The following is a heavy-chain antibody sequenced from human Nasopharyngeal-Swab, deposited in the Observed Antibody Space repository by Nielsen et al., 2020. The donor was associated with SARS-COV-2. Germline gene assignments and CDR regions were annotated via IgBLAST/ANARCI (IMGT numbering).Heavy chain of an antibody. CDR3: AKVYGGSEFDP. D-gene: IGHD4-23*01. Sequence: GESLKISCAASGFTFSSHGMHWVRQAPGKGLEWVALISYDGSNKYYADSVKGRFTTSRDNSKNTLYLQMNSLRAEDTAVYYCAKVYGGSEFDPWGQGTLVTVSS. CDR1: GFTFSSHG. CDR2: ISYDGSNK. J-gene: IGHJ5*02. V-gene: IGHV3-30*18.